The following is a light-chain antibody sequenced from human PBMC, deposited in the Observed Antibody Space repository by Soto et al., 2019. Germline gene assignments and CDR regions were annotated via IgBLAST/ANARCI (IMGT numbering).Light chain of an antibody. CDR2: DAS. J-gene: IGKJ4*01. CDR1: QSVSNY. V-gene: IGKV3-11*01. CDR3: QQRSNWPLT. Sequence: EIVLTQSPATLYLSPGESATLSCRASQSVSNYLAWYQQKTGQAPRLLIYDASNRATGSPARFSGSGSGTDFTLTISSLEPEDFAVYYFQQRSNWPLTFGGGTKLEIK.